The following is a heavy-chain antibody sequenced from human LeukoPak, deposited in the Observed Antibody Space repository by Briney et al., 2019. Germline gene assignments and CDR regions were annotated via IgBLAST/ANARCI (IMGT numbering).Heavy chain of an antibody. V-gene: IGHV3-30*02. CDR1: GFTFSGYG. CDR2: IEYDGSQK. Sequence: PGGSLRLSCAASGAASGFTFSGYGMHWVRQAPGKGLEWVAFIEYDGSQKHFADSVKGRLTISRDNSANTLYLQLNSLRVEDSAVYYCARNSLYCAGDCYEVFDSWGQGTLVTVSS. J-gene: IGHJ4*02. CDR3: ARNSLYCAGDCYEVFDS. D-gene: IGHD2-21*02.